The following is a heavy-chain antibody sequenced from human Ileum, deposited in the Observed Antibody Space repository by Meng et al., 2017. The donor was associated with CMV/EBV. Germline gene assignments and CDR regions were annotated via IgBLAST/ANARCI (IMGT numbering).Heavy chain of an antibody. CDR3: ARDPTVVTAGFFDY. J-gene: IGHJ4*02. CDR1: GYTFTSYG. V-gene: IGHV1-18*01. CDR2: ISAYNGNT. Sequence: ASVKVSCKASGYTFTSYGISWGRQAPGQGLEWMGWISAYNGNTNYAQKLQGRVTMTTDTSTSTAYMELRSLRSDDTAVYYCARDPTVVTAGFFDYWGQGTLVTVSS. D-gene: IGHD4-23*01.